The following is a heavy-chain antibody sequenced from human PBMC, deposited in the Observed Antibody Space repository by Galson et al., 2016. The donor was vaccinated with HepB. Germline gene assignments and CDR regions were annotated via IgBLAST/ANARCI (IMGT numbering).Heavy chain of an antibody. J-gene: IGHJ6*02. V-gene: IGHV3-30*03. CDR3: AREGIGGHNYDGMDV. Sequence: RLSCAASGFMFNSYAFHWVRQAPGKGLEWVAVISYDGSNDFYADYLKGRFTISRDNSKNTLYLQMNRLRDEDTAIYWCAREGIGGHNYDGMDVWGQGTTVTVSS. D-gene: IGHD6-13*01. CDR2: ISYDGSND. CDR1: GFMFNSYA.